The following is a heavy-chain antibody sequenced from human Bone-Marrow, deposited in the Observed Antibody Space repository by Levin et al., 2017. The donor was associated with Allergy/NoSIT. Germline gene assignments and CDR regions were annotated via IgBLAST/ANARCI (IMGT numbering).Heavy chain of an antibody. D-gene: IGHD1-26*01. J-gene: IGHJ3*02. V-gene: IGHV3-23*01. Sequence: GASVKVSCTASGFTFSSYAMSWVRQAPGKGLEWVSAISGSGGSTYYADSVKGRFTISRDNSKNTLYLQMNSLRAEDTAVYYCAKAWELLEFDAFDIWGQGTMVTVSS. CDR1: GFTFSSYA. CDR3: AKAWELLEFDAFDI. CDR2: ISGSGGST.